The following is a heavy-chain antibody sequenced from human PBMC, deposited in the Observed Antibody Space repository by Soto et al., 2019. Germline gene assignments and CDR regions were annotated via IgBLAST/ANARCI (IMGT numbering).Heavy chain of an antibody. V-gene: IGHV3-7*05. CDR2: IKQDGTSK. CDR3: ARLRIIFMERDVDS. Sequence: EVQLVESGGGLVQPGGSLRLSCAASGFTFTSYWMSWVRQAPGKGLEWVANIKQDGTSKYYADSVKGRFTVSRDNAKSSTYLQMDSLRDDVTAVYRRARLRIIFMERDVDSWCQGTLLIFPS. D-gene: IGHD3-3*01. CDR1: GFTFTSYW. J-gene: IGHJ4*02.